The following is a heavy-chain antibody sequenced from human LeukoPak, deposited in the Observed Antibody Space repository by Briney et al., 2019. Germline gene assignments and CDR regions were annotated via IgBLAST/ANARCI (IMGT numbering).Heavy chain of an antibody. D-gene: IGHD2-2*01. J-gene: IGHJ4*02. CDR3: ARDELVCSSTSCYLLNFDF. CDR2: IGTTGTI. V-gene: IGHV3-48*04. CDR1: GFTFSTYA. Sequence: GGSLRLSCAASGFTFSTYAMNWVRQAPGKGLGWVSYIGTTGTIYYADSVKGRFTISRDNAKNSLYLQMNSLRAEDTAVYYCARDELVCSSTSCYLLNFDFWGQGTLVTVSS.